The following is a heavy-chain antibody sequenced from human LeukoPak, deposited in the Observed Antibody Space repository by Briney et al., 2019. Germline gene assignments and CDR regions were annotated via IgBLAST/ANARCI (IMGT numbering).Heavy chain of an antibody. CDR1: GGSISSAGYY. Sequence: SETLSLTCTVSGGSISSAGYYWSWIRQHPGKGLEWIGYIYYSGSTYYNPSLKSRVTISVDTSKNQFSLKLSSVTAADTAVYYRVRDRPQLVGAPGWFDPWGQGTLVTVFS. V-gene: IGHV4-31*03. CDR3: VRDRPQLVGAPGWFDP. J-gene: IGHJ5*02. CDR2: IYYSGST. D-gene: IGHD1-26*01.